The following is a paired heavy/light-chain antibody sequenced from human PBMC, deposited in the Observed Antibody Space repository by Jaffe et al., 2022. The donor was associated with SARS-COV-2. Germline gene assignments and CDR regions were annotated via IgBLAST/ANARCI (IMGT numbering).Light chain of an antibody. CDR3: QQYNSYPPLT. Sequence: DIQMTQSPSTLSASVGDRVTITCRASQSISSWLAWYQQKPGKAPKLLIYKASSLESGVPSRFSGSGSGTEFTLTISSLQPDDFATYYCQQYNSYPPLTFGGGTKVEIK. CDR2: KAS. V-gene: IGKV1-5*03. J-gene: IGKJ4*01. CDR1: QSISSW.
Heavy chain of an antibody. D-gene: IGHD3-22*01. CDR1: GYTFTSYY. CDR3: ARDVPFYDSSGYHERPYPRYMDV. CDR2: INPSGGST. J-gene: IGHJ6*02. V-gene: IGHV1-46*01. Sequence: QVQLVQSGAEVKKPGASVKVSCKASGYTFTSYYMHWVRQAPGQGLEWMGIINPSGGSTSYAQKFQGRVTMTRDTSTSTVYMELSSLRSEDTAVYYCARDVPFYDSSGYHERPYPRYMDVWGQGTTVTVSS.